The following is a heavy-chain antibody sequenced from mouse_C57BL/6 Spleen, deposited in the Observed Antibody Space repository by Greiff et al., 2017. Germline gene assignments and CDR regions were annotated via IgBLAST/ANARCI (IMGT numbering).Heavy chain of an antibody. V-gene: IGHV1-64*01. CDR2: IHPNSGST. Sequence: QVQLQQPGAELVKPGASVKLSCKASGYTFTSYWMHWVKQRPGQGLEWIGMIHPNSGSTNYNEKFKSKATLTVDKSSSTAYMQLSSLTSEDSAVYYGARDRITTGVVRDMDYWGKGTSVTAAS. J-gene: IGHJ4*01. D-gene: IGHD1-1*01. CDR1: GYTFTSYW. CDR3: ARDRITTGVVRDMDY.